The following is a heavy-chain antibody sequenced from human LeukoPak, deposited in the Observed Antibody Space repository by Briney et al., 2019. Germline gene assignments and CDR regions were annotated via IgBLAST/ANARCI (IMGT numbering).Heavy chain of an antibody. Sequence: SVKVSCKASGYTFTSYAMKWVRQAPGQGLKWMGWINTNTGNPTYAQGYTERFVFSLETSVSTAYLQISSLKAEDTAVYYWARDTNVQGIHYGMDVWGQGTTVTVSS. D-gene: IGHD3-10*02. CDR2: INTNTGNP. J-gene: IGHJ6*02. V-gene: IGHV7-4-1*02. CDR3: ARDTNVQGIHYGMDV. CDR1: GYTFTSYA.